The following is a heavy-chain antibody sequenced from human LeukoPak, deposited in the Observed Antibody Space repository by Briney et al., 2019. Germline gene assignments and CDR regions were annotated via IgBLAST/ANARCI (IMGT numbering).Heavy chain of an antibody. D-gene: IGHD3-3*01. V-gene: IGHV3-7*01. J-gene: IGHJ4*02. Sequence: GGSLRLSCAASRFTLSTYWTSWVRQAPGKGLEWVAHIKQDGSQEYYVDSVKGRFTISRDSAKNSLYLQMNSLRAEDTAVYYCARGVPYDSWSGPHYSDYWGQGTLVTVSS. CDR1: RFTLSTYW. CDR3: ARGVPYDSWSGPHYSDY. CDR2: IKQDGSQE.